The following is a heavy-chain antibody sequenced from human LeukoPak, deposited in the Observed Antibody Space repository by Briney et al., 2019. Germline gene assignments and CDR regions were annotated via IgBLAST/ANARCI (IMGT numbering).Heavy chain of an antibody. CDR2: ISGDGGST. D-gene: IGHD6-13*01. CDR3: AKVIYGGASPGTRGFGP. J-gene: IGHJ5*02. Sequence: GGSLRLSCAASGFKFDDYAMHWVRQAPGKGLEWVSFISGDGGSTYYADSVKGRFTISRDNSKNSLCLQMNSLRTEDTALYYCAKVIYGGASPGTRGFGPWGQGTLVTVS. CDR1: GFKFDDYA. V-gene: IGHV3-43*02.